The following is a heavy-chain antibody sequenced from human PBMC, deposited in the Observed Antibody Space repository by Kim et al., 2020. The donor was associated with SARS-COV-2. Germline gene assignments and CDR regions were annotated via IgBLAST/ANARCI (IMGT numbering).Heavy chain of an antibody. CDR1: GGSISSGGYY. Sequence: SETLSLTCTVSGGSISSGGYYWSWIRQHPGKGLEWIGYIYYSGSTYYNPSLKSRVTISVDTSKNQFSLKLSSVTAADMAVYYCARGGRYCSSTSCYFLPLGDYWGQGTLVTVSS. V-gene: IGHV4-31*03. J-gene: IGHJ4*02. D-gene: IGHD2-2*01. CDR3: ARGGRYCSSTSCYFLPLGDY. CDR2: IYYSGST.